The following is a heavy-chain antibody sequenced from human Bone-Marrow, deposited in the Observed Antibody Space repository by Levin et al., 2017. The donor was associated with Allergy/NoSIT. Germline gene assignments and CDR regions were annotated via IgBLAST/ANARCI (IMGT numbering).Heavy chain of an antibody. Sequence: PSETLSLTCTVSSGSINSGNFYWTWIRQSAGKGLEWIGRIYTSGRTTYNPSLESRVTMSIDMSKNQFSLNLISVTAADTAVYFCARGKAVDRFGDEANWFDPWGQGTHVTVSS. V-gene: IGHV4-61*02. CDR2: IYTSGRT. CDR1: SGSINSGNFY. CDR3: ARGKAVDRFGDEANWFDP. D-gene: IGHD3-10*01. J-gene: IGHJ5*02.